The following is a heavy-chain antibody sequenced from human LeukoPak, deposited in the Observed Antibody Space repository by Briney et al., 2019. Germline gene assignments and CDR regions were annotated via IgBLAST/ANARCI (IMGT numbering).Heavy chain of an antibody. V-gene: IGHV4-39*07. D-gene: IGHD6-13*01. J-gene: IGHJ4*02. CDR3: ARAPPRYSSSWYRQLYYFDY. CDR1: GGSVSSGSYY. CDR2: INHSGST. Sequence: SETLSLTCTVSGGSVSSGSYYWSWIRQPPGTGLEWIGEINHSGSTNYNPSLKSRVTISVDTSKNQFSLKLSSVTAADTAVYYCARAPPRYSSSWYRQLYYFDYWGQGTLVTVSS.